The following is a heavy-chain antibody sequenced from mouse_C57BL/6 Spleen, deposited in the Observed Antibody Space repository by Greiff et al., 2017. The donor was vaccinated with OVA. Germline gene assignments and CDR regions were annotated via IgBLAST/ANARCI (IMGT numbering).Heavy chain of an antibody. J-gene: IGHJ2*01. CDR2: IYPSDSET. CDR1: GYTFTSYW. CDR3: ARGIYYGSSYSY. V-gene: IGHV1-61*01. Sequence: QVQLQQPGAELVRPGSSVKLSCKASGYTFTSYWMDWVKQRPGQGLEWIGNIYPSDSETHYNQKFKDKATLTVDKSSSTAYMQLSNLTSEDSAVYSCARGIYYGSSYSYWGQGTTLTVSS. D-gene: IGHD1-1*01.